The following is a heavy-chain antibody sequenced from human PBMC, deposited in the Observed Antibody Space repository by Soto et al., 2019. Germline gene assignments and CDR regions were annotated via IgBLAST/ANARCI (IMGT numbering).Heavy chain of an antibody. CDR3: AKMDVENSRFVCSGGSCYSGYYYYGMDV. CDR1: GFTFSSYG. J-gene: IGHJ6*02. D-gene: IGHD2-15*01. Sequence: GGSLRLSCAASGFTFSSYGMHWVRQAPGKGLEWVAVISYDGSNKYYADSVKGRFNISRDNSKNTLYLQMNSLRAEDTAVYNCAKMDVENSRFVCSGGSCYSGYYYYGMDVWGQGTTVTVSS. V-gene: IGHV3-30*18. CDR2: ISYDGSNK.